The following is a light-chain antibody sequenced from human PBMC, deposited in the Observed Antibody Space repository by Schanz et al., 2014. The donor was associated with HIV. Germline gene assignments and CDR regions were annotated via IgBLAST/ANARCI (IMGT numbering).Light chain of an antibody. Sequence: ETVLTQSPDTLSLSPGKRATLSCRASQSVSSSYLAWYQQKPGQAPRLLIYGASTRATGIPARFSGSGSGTEFTLTISSLQSEDFAVYYCQQYNNWPPWTFGQGTKVEIK. CDR2: GAS. CDR3: QQYNNWPPWT. CDR1: QSVSSSY. V-gene: IGKV3-15*01. J-gene: IGKJ1*01.